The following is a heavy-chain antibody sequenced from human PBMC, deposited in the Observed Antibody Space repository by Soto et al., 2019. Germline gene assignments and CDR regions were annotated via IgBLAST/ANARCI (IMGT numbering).Heavy chain of an antibody. Sequence: GGSLRLSCAASGFTFSSYAMSWVRQAPGKGLEWVSAISGSGGGTYYADSVKGRFTISRDNSKSTLYLQMNSLRAEDTAVYYCAKDRGYCSGTSCYGYYFDYWGQGTLVTVSS. V-gene: IGHV3-23*01. CDR3: AKDRGYCSGTSCYGYYFDY. J-gene: IGHJ4*02. CDR1: GFTFSSYA. CDR2: ISGSGGGT. D-gene: IGHD2-2*03.